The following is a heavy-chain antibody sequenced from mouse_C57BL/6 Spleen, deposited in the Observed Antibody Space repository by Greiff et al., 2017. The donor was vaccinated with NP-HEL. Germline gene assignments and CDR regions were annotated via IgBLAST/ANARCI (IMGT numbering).Heavy chain of an antibody. D-gene: IGHD1-1*01. V-gene: IGHV1-15*01. CDR2: IDPETGGT. Sequence: QVQLQQSGAELVRPGASVTLSCKASGYTFTDYEMHWVKQTPVHGLEWIGAIDPETGGTAYNQKFKGKAILTADKSSSTAYMELRSLTSEDSAVYYCTCSITTVVAPYYFDYWGQGTTLTVSS. CDR1: GYTFTDYE. CDR3: TCSITTVVAPYYFDY. J-gene: IGHJ2*01.